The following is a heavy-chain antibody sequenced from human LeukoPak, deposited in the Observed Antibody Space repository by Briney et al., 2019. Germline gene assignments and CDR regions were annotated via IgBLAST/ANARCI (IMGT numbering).Heavy chain of an antibody. J-gene: IGHJ5*02. D-gene: IGHD4-17*01. Sequence: SETLSLTCAVYGGSFSGYYWSWIRQPPGKGLEWIGEINHSGSTNYNPSLKSRVTISVDKSKNQFSLKLSSVTAADTAVYYCAEVTTGYTRWFDPWGQGTLVTVSS. CDR1: GGSFSGYY. V-gene: IGHV4-34*01. CDR3: AEVTTGYTRWFDP. CDR2: INHSGST.